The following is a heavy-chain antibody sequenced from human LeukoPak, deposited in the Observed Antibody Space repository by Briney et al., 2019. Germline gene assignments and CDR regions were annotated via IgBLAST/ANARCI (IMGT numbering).Heavy chain of an antibody. D-gene: IGHD6-19*01. CDR1: GGTFSSYA. J-gene: IGHJ4*02. CDR2: IIPIFGTA. V-gene: IGHV1-69*13. CDR3: ARARGAVAVLYYFDY. Sequence: SVKVSCKASGGTFSSYAISWVRQAPGQGLEWMGGIIPIFGTANYAQKFQGRVTITADESTSTAYMELSSLRSEDTAVCYCARARGAVAVLYYFDYWGQGTLVTVSS.